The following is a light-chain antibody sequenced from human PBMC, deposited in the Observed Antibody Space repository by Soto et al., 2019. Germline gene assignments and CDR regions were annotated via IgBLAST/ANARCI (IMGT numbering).Light chain of an antibody. CDR2: AAS. CDR1: QSINTY. Sequence: DIQMTQSPSSLSASVGDRVTITCRASQSINTYLNWYQQKPGKAPKLLIYAASTLQSGVPSRFSGSGYGTDYTLTISSLQPEDFATYHCQQHYIIPLTFGGGTKVDIK. V-gene: IGKV1-39*01. J-gene: IGKJ4*01. CDR3: QQHYIIPLT.